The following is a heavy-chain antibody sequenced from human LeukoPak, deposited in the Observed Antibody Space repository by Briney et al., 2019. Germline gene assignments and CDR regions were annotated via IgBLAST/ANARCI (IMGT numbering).Heavy chain of an antibody. CDR2: INPNSGGT. J-gene: IGHJ5*02. Sequence: ASVKVSCKASRYTFTGYYMHWVRQSPGQGLEWMGWINPNSGGTNYAQKFQGRVTMTRDTSISTAYMELSRLRSDDTAVYYCARGYCSGGSCYNWFDPWGQGTLVTVSS. CDR1: RYTFTGYY. V-gene: IGHV1-2*02. D-gene: IGHD2-15*01. CDR3: ARGYCSGGSCYNWFDP.